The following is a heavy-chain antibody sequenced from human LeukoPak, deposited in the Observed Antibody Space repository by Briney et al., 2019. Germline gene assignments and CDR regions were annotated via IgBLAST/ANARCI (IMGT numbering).Heavy chain of an antibody. CDR3: ALSREPLLDY. CDR1: EYSFTSYW. D-gene: IGHD1-26*01. CDR2: IDPSDSYT. V-gene: IGHV5-10-1*01. Sequence: HGESLKISCKGSEYSFTSYWISWVRQMPGKGLEWMGRIDPSDSYTNYSPSFQGHVTISADKSISTAYLQWSSLKASDTAMYYCALSREPLLDYWGQGTLVTVSS. J-gene: IGHJ4*02.